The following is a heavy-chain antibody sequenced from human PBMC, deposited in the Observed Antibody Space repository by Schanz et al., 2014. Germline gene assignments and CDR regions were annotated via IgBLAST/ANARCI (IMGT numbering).Heavy chain of an antibody. V-gene: IGHV3-11*05. CDR1: GFTFSTYA. J-gene: IGHJ4*02. CDR3: AKQIHYDILTVTRN. D-gene: IGHD3-9*01. CDR2: ISSGSSYA. Sequence: VQLVESGGGVVQPGGSLRLSCAASGFTFSTYAMSWIRQAPGKGLEWVSDISSGSSYANYADSVKGRFTISRDNAKNSLYLQMNSLRAEDTAVYYCAKQIHYDILTVTRNWGQGTLVTVSS.